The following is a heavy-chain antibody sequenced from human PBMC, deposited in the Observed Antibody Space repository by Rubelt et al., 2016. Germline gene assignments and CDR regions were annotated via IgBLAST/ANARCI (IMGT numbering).Heavy chain of an antibody. CDR3: ARGASGYYYYYYMDV. V-gene: IGHV4-34*01. Sequence: QVQLQESGPGLVKPSETLSLTCTVSGGSFSSYYWSWIRQSPGKGLEWIGEINHSGSTNYNPSLRSRVTRSVDTSKNLCSLRLGSVTATDTAVYYCARGASGYYYYYYMDVWGKGTTVTVSS. CDR2: INHSGST. D-gene: IGHD3-10*01. CDR1: GGSFSSYY. J-gene: IGHJ6*03.